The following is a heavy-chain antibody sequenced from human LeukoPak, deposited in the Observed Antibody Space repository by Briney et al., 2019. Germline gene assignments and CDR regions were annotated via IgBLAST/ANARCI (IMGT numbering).Heavy chain of an antibody. CDR1: GGSISSTNYY. Sequence: KASETLSLTCTVSGGSISSTNYYWGWIRQPPGKGLEWIGSIYYSVSTYYNPSLKSRVTISVDTSKNQFSLKLSSVTAADTAVYHCASSSRSGYYYGMDVWGQGTTVTVSS. CDR3: ASSSRSGYYYGMDV. CDR2: IYYSVST. J-gene: IGHJ6*02. D-gene: IGHD3-10*01. V-gene: IGHV4-39*07.